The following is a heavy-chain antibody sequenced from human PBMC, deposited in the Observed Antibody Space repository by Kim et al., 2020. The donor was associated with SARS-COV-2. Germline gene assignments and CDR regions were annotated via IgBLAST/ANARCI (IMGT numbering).Heavy chain of an antibody. CDR2: ISGSGGNT. CDR1: GFTFSSYA. J-gene: IGHJ4*02. D-gene: IGHD3-10*01. V-gene: IGHV3-23*01. Sequence: GGSLRLSCAASGFTFSSYAMSWVRQAPGKGLEWVSAISGSGGNTYYADSVKGRFTISRDNSKNTLYLQMNSLRAEDTAVYYCAKDGALSGSYNHFDYWGQGTLVTVSS. CDR3: AKDGALSGSYNHFDY.